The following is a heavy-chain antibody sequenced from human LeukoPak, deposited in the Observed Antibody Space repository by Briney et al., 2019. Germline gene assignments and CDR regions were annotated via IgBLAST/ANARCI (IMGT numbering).Heavy chain of an antibody. CDR2: IYYSGST. CDR3: ATGSGSYLRGAFDI. CDR1: GGSISSYY. Sequence: SETLSLTCTVSGGSISSYYWSWIRQPPGKGLEWIGYIYYSGSTNYNPSLKSRVTISVDTSKNQFSLKLSSVTAAVTAVYYCATGSGSYLRGAFDIWGQGTMVTVSS. J-gene: IGHJ3*02. V-gene: IGHV4-59*01. D-gene: IGHD1-26*01.